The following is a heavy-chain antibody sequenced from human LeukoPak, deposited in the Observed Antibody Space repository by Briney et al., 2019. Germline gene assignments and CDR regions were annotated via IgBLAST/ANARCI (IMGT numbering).Heavy chain of an antibody. J-gene: IGHJ5*02. CDR2: IQYDESNE. V-gene: IGHV3-30*02. D-gene: IGHD2-2*01. Sequence: GGSLRLSCAASLYTFSRYGMHCVRQAPGKGLEWVAYIQYDESNEQFAHTVKGRFSISRDSSKNILYLQVNSLRAEDTAVYYCAKTPPDIVVAHYDVNWFDPWGQGTLVTVSS. CDR1: LYTFSRYG. CDR3: AKTPPDIVVAHYDVNWFDP.